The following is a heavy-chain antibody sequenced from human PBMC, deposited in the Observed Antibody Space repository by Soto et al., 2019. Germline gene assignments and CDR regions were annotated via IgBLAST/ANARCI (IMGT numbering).Heavy chain of an antibody. J-gene: IGHJ4*02. Sequence: ETLSLTCTVSGDSISSYYWSWIRQPPEKGLEWIGYIYYSGSTYYNPSLKSRVTISVDRSKNQFSLKLSSVTAADTAVYYCARAGGLGAVAVDYWGQGTLVTVSS. CDR1: GDSISSYY. V-gene: IGHV4-59*12. CDR2: IYYSGST. D-gene: IGHD6-19*01. CDR3: ARAGGLGAVAVDY.